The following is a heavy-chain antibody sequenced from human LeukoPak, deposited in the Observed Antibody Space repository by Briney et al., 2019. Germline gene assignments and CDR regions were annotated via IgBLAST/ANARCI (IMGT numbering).Heavy chain of an antibody. Sequence: GGSLRLSCAASGFTFSNYWMNRVRQAPGKGLEWVASIQRDGSEKYYVESVKGRFTISRDNAKNSLYLQMNSLRAEDTAVYYCARQGYSSGKWGQGTLVTVSS. V-gene: IGHV3-7*01. D-gene: IGHD6-19*01. CDR2: IQRDGSEK. J-gene: IGHJ4*02. CDR3: ARQGYSSGK. CDR1: GFTFSNYW.